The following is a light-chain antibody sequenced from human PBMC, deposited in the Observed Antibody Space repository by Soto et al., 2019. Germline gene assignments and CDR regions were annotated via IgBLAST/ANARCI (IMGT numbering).Light chain of an antibody. CDR2: GAS. V-gene: IGKV3-20*01. Sequence: EVVLTQSPGTLSLSPGERATLSCRASQSVDSSYFAWYQQKRGQGPRLLIYGASRRATGIPDRFSGSGSGTDFTLTITRLEPEDFAVYYCQQYGDSVWTFGQGTKVECK. CDR3: QQYGDSVWT. J-gene: IGKJ1*01. CDR1: QSVDSSY.